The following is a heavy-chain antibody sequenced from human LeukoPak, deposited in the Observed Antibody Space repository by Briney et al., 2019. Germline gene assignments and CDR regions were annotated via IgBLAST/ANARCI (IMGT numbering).Heavy chain of an antibody. CDR1: GGSISSYY. CDR3: ARVWFGELWVSYFDY. V-gene: IGHV3-30-3*01. Sequence: LSLTCTVSGGSISSYYWSWIRQPPGKGLEWVAVISYDGSNKYYADSVKGRFTISRDNSKNTLYLQMNSLRAEDTAVYYCARVWFGELWVSYFDYWGQGTLVTVSS. D-gene: IGHD3-10*01. J-gene: IGHJ4*02. CDR2: ISYDGSNK.